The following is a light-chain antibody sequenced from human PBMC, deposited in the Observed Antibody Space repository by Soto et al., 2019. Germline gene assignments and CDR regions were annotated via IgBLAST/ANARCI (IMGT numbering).Light chain of an antibody. J-gene: IGKJ2*01. Sequence: DIPMTQSPSSLSASVGDRVTITCRASQSISSYLNWYQQKPGKAPKLLIYAASSLQSGVPSRFSGSGSGTDFTLTTSSLQPEDFATYYCQQSYSTPHTFGQGTKLEIK. CDR2: AAS. CDR1: QSISSY. V-gene: IGKV1-39*01. CDR3: QQSYSTPHT.